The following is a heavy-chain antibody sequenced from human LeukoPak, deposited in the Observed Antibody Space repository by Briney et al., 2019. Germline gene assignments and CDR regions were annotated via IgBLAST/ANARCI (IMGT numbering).Heavy chain of an antibody. D-gene: IGHD5-18*01. CDR1: GYTFTGYY. CDR2: INPNSGGT. J-gene: IGHJ6*03. V-gene: IGHV1-2*02. Sequence: ASVKVSCKASGYTFTGYYMHWVRQAPGQGLEWMGWINPNSGGTNYAQKFQGRVTMTRDTSISTAYMELSRLRSDGTAVYYCARASGYSYGYYMDVWGKGTTVTVSS. CDR3: ARASGYSYGYYMDV.